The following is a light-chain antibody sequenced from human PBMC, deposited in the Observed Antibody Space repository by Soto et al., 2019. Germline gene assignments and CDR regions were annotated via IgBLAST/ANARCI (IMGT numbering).Light chain of an antibody. CDR3: QQYDSFPRT. V-gene: IGKV1-5*03. CDR1: QSISSW. CDR2: KAS. Sequence: DIQMTQSPSTLSASVGDRVTITCRASQSISSWLAWYQQKPGIAPKPLIYKASSLQSGVPSRFSGSGSGAEFTLTISSLQPDDFATYYCQQYDSFPRTFGGGTKVEIK. J-gene: IGKJ4*01.